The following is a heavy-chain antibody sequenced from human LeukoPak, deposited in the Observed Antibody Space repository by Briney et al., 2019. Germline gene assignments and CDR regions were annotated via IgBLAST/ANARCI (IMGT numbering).Heavy chain of an antibody. CDR3: ARPGIAVTGDY. V-gene: IGHV3-30*03. Sequence: GGSLRLSCAASGFTFSSFGMHWVRQAPGKGLQWVAVISSDGSNEYYADSVKGRFTISRDNSENTLYLQMNSLRAEDTAVYYCARPGIAVTGDYWGQGILVTVSS. CDR1: GFTFSSFG. J-gene: IGHJ4*02. CDR2: ISSDGSNE. D-gene: IGHD6-19*01.